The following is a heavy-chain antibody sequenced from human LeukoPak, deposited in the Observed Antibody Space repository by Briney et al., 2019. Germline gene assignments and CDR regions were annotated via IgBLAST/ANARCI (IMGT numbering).Heavy chain of an antibody. D-gene: IGHD6-13*01. CDR2: IYYSGST. V-gene: IGHV4-59*08. Sequence: SETLSLTCTVSGGSISSNYWRWIRQPPGKGLEWIGYIYYSGSTNYNPSLKSRVTISVDMSKNQFSLKLSSVTAADTAVYYCARHSSSWYVDYWGQGTLVTVSS. CDR1: GGSISSNY. J-gene: IGHJ4*02. CDR3: ARHSSSWYVDY.